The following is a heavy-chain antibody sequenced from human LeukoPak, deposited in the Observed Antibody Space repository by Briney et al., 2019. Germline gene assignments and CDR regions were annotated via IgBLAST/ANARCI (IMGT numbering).Heavy chain of an antibody. Sequence: PGGSLGLSCAASGITVSNNYMTWVRQAPGKGLEWVSVIYSGGTTYYADSVKGRFTISRDNSKNTVYLQMNSLRAEDTAVYYCTRGLWDFDYWGQGTLVTVSS. CDR1: GITVSNNY. CDR2: IYSGGTT. CDR3: TRGLWDFDY. D-gene: IGHD2-21*01. V-gene: IGHV3-66*01. J-gene: IGHJ4*02.